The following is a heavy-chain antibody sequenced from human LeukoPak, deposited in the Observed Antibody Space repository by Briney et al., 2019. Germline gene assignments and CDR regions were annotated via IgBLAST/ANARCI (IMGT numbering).Heavy chain of an antibody. D-gene: IGHD7-27*01. V-gene: IGHV1-2*02. Sequence: ASVKVSCKASGYTFTTYYFHWVRQAPGQGLEWMGWINPNSGGTNYAQKFQGRVTMTRDTSVSTAYMDLSRLTSDDTAVYYCARTGDPYLFDLWGRGTLVTVSS. CDR2: INPNSGGT. J-gene: IGHJ2*01. CDR1: GYTFTTYY. CDR3: ARTGDPYLFDL.